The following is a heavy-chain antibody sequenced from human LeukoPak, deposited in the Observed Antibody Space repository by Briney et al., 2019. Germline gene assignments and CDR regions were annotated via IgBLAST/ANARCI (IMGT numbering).Heavy chain of an antibody. CDR2: IYSGGST. Sequence: GGSLRLSCAASGFTVSSNYMSWVRQAPGKGLEWVSVIYSGGSTCYADSVKGRFTISRDNSKNTLYLQMNSLRAEDTAVYYCARWGTDYDFWSGYYKGAFDIWGQGTMVTVSS. D-gene: IGHD3-3*01. CDR3: ARWGTDYDFWSGYYKGAFDI. CDR1: GFTVSSNY. V-gene: IGHV3-66*01. J-gene: IGHJ3*02.